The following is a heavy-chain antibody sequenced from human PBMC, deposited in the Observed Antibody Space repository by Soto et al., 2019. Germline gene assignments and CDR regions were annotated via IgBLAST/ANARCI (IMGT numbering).Heavy chain of an antibody. CDR1: GGSIISGGYY. V-gene: IGHV4-31*03. J-gene: IGHJ4*02. Sequence: QVHLQESGPGLVKPSQTLSLTCTVSGGSIISGGYYWSWIRQHPGKGLEWIGYIYYNGRPYYNPSRKSRGTISLDTSKNQFSMNLRSETAAYTALYYCARGVSGYSGYDPQDYWGQGTLVTVSS. CDR2: IYYNGRP. D-gene: IGHD5-12*01. CDR3: ARGVSGYSGYDPQDY.